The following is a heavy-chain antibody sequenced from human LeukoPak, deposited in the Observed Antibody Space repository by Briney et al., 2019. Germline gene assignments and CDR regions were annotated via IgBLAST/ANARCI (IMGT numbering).Heavy chain of an antibody. CDR3: AKDPGLFWSGSYGMDV. CDR2: ISDSGGST. J-gene: IGHJ6*02. Sequence: GGSLRLSCAASGFTFSSYWMSWVRQAPGKGLEWVSAISDSGGSTYYADSVKGRFTISRDNSKNTLYLQMNSLRAEDTAVYYCAKDPGLFWSGSYGMDVWGQGTTVTVSS. CDR1: GFTFSSYW. V-gene: IGHV3-23*01. D-gene: IGHD3-3*01.